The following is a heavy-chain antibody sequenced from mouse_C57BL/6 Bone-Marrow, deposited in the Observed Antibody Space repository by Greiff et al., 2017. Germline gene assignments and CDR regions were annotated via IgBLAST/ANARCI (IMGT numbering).Heavy chain of an antibody. CDR3: AREGPYDYDEGYFDV. V-gene: IGHV1-54*01. Sequence: QVQLQQSGAELVRPGTSVKVSCKASGYAFTNYLIEWVKQRPGQGLEWIGVINPGSGGTNYNEKFKGKATLTADKSSSTAYMQLSSLTSEDSAVYFCAREGPYDYDEGYFDVWGTGTTVTVSS. CDR1: GYAFTNYL. J-gene: IGHJ1*03. D-gene: IGHD2-4*01. CDR2: INPGSGGT.